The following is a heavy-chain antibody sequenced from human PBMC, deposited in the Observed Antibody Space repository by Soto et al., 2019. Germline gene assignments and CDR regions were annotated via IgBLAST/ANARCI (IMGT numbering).Heavy chain of an antibody. Sequence: GGSLRLSCVASGFTFSSYEMNWVRQAPGKGLEWVSYIDRSGRNKYYADSVKGRFTISRDSAKNSLYLQMHSLTAEDTAVYYCARDSTYYDSSDYFDHWGQGTPVTVS. D-gene: IGHD3-22*01. CDR3: ARDSTYYDSSDYFDH. CDR1: GFTFSSYE. CDR2: IDRSGRNK. V-gene: IGHV3-48*03. J-gene: IGHJ4*02.